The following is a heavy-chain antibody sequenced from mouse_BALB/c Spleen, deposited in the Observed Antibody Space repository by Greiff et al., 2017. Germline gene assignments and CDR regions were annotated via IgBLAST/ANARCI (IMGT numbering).Heavy chain of an antibody. CDR3: ARSGDGYYFAY. J-gene: IGHJ3*01. Sequence: EVQVVESGGGLVQPGGSRKLSCAASGFTFSSFGMHWVRQAPEKGLEWVAYISSGSSTIYYADTVKGRFTISRDNPKNTLFLQMTSLRSEDTAMYYCARSGDGYYFAYWGQGTLVTVSA. V-gene: IGHV5-17*02. D-gene: IGHD2-3*01. CDR2: ISSGSSTI. CDR1: GFTFSSFG.